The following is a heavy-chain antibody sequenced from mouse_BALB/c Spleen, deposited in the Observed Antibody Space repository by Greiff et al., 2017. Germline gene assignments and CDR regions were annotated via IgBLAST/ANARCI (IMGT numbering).Heavy chain of an antibody. CDR3: TGDYYGSRFDY. D-gene: IGHD1-1*01. CDR2: ISYSGST. Sequence: EVQLQQSGPGLVKPSQSLSLTCTVTGYSITSDYAWNWIRQFPGNKLEWMGYISYSGSTSYNPSLKSRISITRDTSKNQFFLQLNSVTTEDTATYYCTGDYYGSRFDYWGQGTTLTVSS. J-gene: IGHJ2*01. CDR1: GYSITSDYA. V-gene: IGHV3-2*02.